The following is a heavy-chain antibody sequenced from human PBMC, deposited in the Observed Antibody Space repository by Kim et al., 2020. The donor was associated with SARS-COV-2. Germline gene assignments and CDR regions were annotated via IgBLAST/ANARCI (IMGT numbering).Heavy chain of an antibody. CDR2: ISSSGSTI. V-gene: IGHV3-11*01. Sequence: GGSLRLSCAASGFTFSDYYMSWIRQAPGKGLEWVSYISSSGSTIYYADSVKGRFTISRDNAKNSLYLQMNSLGAEDTAVYYCARVDDCSGGSCYFYWYFDLWGRGTLVTVSS. J-gene: IGHJ2*01. CDR1: GFTFSDYY. CDR3: ARVDDCSGGSCYFYWYFDL. D-gene: IGHD2-15*01.